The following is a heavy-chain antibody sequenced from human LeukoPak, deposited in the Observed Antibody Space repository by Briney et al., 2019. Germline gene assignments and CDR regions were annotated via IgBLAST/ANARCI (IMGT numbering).Heavy chain of an antibody. J-gene: IGHJ4*02. CDR1: GFTFSSYG. V-gene: IGHV3-30*03. CDR2: ISYDGSNK. CDR3: ARGVPFDY. Sequence: GGSLRLSCAASGFTFSSYGMHWVRQAPGKGLECVAVISYDGSNKYYADSVKGRFTISRDNSKNTLYLQMNSLRAEDTAVYYCARGVPFDYWGQGTLVTVSS.